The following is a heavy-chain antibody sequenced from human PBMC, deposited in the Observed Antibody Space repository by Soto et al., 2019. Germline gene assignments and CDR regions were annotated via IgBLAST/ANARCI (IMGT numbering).Heavy chain of an antibody. Sequence: PGGSLRLSCAASGFTFSSYGMRWFRQAPGKGLEWVAVISYDGSNKYYADSVKGRFTISRDNSKNTLYLQMNSLRAEDTAVYYCAKEMATIGNYYGMDVWGQGTTVTVSS. CDR3: AKEMATIGNYYGMDV. D-gene: IGHD5-12*01. CDR2: ISYDGSNK. CDR1: GFTFSSYG. J-gene: IGHJ6*02. V-gene: IGHV3-30*18.